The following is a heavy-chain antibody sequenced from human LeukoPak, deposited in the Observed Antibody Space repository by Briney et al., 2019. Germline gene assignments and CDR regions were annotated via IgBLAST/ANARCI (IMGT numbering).Heavy chain of an antibody. CDR2: ISGSGDRT. D-gene: IGHD3-10*01. J-gene: IGHJ5*02. CDR1: GFTFSNYA. V-gene: IGHV3-23*01. CDR3: AKTYFYVSGSYSP. Sequence: GGPLRLSCAASGFTFSNYAMNWVRQAPGTGLEWVSTISGSGDRTFYADSVKGRFTISRDNSKNTLDLQMNSLRAEDTALYYCAKTYFYVSGSYSPWGQGTLVTVSS.